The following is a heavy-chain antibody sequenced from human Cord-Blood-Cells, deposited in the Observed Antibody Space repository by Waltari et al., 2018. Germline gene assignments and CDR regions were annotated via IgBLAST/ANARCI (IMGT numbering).Heavy chain of an antibody. V-gene: IGHV1-2*02. D-gene: IGHD1-26*01. J-gene: IGHJ4*02. CDR1: GCTSTGYY. Sequence: QVQLVQSEAEVKKPGASVMIVCKDSGCTSTGYYLPWSRQAPGKGLEWMGWINPNSGGTNYAQKFQGRVTMTRDTSISTAYMELSRLRSDDTAVYYCARVRKSGSYYYWGQGTLVTVSS. CDR3: ARVRKSGSYYY. CDR2: INPNSGGT.